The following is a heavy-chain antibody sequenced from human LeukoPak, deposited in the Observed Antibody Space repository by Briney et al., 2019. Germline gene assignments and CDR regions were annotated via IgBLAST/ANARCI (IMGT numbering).Heavy chain of an antibody. CDR1: GFTFSIYA. V-gene: IGHV3-23*01. D-gene: IGHD3-10*01. J-gene: IGHJ5*02. CDR3: ARHRNYFGSGSSPINNWLDP. Sequence: GGSLRLSCAASGFTFSIYAMSWVRQAPGKGLEWVSAISGSGGSTSYADSVKGRFTISRDNSKNTLSLQMNSLRAEDTAVYYCARHRNYFGSGSSPINNWLDPWGQGTLVTVSS. CDR2: ISGSGGST.